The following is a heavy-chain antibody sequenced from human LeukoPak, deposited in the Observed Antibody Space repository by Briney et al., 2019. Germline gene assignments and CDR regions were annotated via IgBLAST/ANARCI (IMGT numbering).Heavy chain of an antibody. D-gene: IGHD2-2*01. CDR1: GYTFTSYD. CDR2: MNPNSGNT. Sequence: GASVKVSCKASGYTFTSYDINWVRQATGQGLEWMGWMNPNSGNTGYAQKFQGRVTMTRNTSISTAYMELSSLRSEDTAVYYCARVPAARFKYNWFDPWGQGTLVTASS. J-gene: IGHJ5*02. CDR3: ARVPAARFKYNWFDP. V-gene: IGHV1-8*01.